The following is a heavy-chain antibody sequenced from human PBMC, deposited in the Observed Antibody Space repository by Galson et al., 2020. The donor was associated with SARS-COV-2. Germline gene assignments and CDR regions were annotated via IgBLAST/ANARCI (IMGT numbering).Heavy chain of an antibody. J-gene: IGHJ2*01. CDR1: GGSISSYY. CDR2: IYYSGST. D-gene: IGHD6-6*01. V-gene: IGHV4-59*01. Sequence: SQTLSLTCTVSGGSISSYYWSWIRQPPGKGLEWIGYIYYSGSTNYNPSLKSRVTISVDTSKNQFSLKLSSVTAADTAVYYCARAPIREQLVVWYFDLWGRGTLVTVSS. CDR3: ARAPIREQLVVWYFDL.